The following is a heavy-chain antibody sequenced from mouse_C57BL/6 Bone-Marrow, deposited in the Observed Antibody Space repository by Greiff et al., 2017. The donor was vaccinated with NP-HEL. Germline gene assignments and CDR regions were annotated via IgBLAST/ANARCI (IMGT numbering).Heavy chain of an antibody. Sequence: QVQLKEPGPELVKPGATVKLSCKASGYTFTSYDINWVKQRPGQGLEWIGLIYPRDGITKYNEKFKGKATLTVDTSSSTAYMELHSLTSEDSAVYFCARSYGWLPYYFDYWGQGATLTVSS. V-gene: IGHV1-85*01. D-gene: IGHD2-3*01. CDR3: ARSYGWLPYYFDY. CDR1: GYTFTSYD. J-gene: IGHJ2*01. CDR2: IYPRDGIT.